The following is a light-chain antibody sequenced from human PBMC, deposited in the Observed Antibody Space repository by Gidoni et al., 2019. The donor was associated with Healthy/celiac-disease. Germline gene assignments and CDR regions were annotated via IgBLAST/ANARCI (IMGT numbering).Light chain of an antibody. CDR3: QQSYSTPPFT. CDR1: QSISSY. CDR2: AAS. V-gene: IGKV1-39*01. Sequence: DIPITQSPSSLSASVGDRVTVTCRASQSISSYLNWYQQKPGKAPKLLIYAASSLQSGVPSRLSGSGSGTDFTLTISSLQPEDFETYYCQQSYSTPPFTFGPGTKVDIK. J-gene: IGKJ3*01.